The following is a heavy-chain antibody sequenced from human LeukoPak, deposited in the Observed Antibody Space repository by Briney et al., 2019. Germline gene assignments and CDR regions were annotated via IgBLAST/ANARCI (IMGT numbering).Heavy chain of an antibody. J-gene: IGHJ5*02. D-gene: IGHD6-13*01. CDR1: GGSISSGGYY. Sequence: TSQTLSLTCTVSGGSISSGGYYWSWIRQPPGKGLEWIGYIYHSGSTYYNPSLKSRVTISVDRSKNQFSLKLSSVTAADTAVYYCARDFPPRSSWRNNWFDPWGQGTLVTVSS. V-gene: IGHV4-30-2*01. CDR3: ARDFPPRSSWRNNWFDP. CDR2: IYHSGST.